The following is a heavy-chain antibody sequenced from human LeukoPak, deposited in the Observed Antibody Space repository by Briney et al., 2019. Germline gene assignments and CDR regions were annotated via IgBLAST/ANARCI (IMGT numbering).Heavy chain of an antibody. D-gene: IGHD2-15*01. J-gene: IGHJ6*02. Sequence: ASVKVSCNASGYTLTGYYMHWVRQAPGQGLEWMGWMNPNSGGTKYAQKFQGRVTMTRDTSISTAYMELSRLRSDDTAMYYCARDLHPIVVVAATTTYGMDVWGQGTTVTVSS. V-gene: IGHV1-2*02. CDR3: ARDLHPIVVVAATTTYGMDV. CDR1: GYTLTGYY. CDR2: MNPNSGGT.